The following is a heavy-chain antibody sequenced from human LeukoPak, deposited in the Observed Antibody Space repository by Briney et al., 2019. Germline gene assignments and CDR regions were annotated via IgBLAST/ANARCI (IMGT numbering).Heavy chain of an antibody. CDR1: GLTFSSYV. D-gene: IGHD3-10*01. Sequence: GGSLRLSCAASGLTFSSYVMTWVRQAPGKGLEWVSSISGSGGSTYYADSVKGRFTISRDNSKNTLYLQMSSLRAEDTAVYYCAKYQFGSPPLYWGQGTLVTVSS. J-gene: IGHJ4*02. CDR2: ISGSGGST. V-gene: IGHV3-23*01. CDR3: AKYQFGSPPLY.